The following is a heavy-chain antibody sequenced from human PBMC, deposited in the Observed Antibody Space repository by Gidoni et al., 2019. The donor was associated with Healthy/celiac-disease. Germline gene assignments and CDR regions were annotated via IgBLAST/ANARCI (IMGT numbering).Heavy chain of an antibody. CDR1: GGSISSYY. CDR3: ARHHSWLGFDAFDI. J-gene: IGHJ3*02. Sequence: QVQLQESGPGLVKPSETLSLTCTVSGGSISSYYWSWIRQPPGKGLEWIGYIYYSGSTNYNPSLKSRVTISVDTSKNQFSLKLSSVTAADTAVYYCARHHSWLGFDAFDIWGQGTMVTVSS. CDR2: IYYSGST. V-gene: IGHV4-59*08. D-gene: IGHD6-19*01.